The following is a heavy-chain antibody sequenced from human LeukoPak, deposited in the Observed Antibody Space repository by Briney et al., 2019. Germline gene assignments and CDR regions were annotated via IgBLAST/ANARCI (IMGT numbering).Heavy chain of an antibody. Sequence: SETLSLTCAVYGGSFSGYYWSWIRQPPGKGLEWIGEINHSGSTNYNPSLKSRVTISVDTSKNQFSLKLSSVTAADTAVYYCARGRSPYYYGSGSYFYYYYYYMDVWGKGTTVTVSS. J-gene: IGHJ6*03. CDR3: ARGRSPYYYGSGSYFYYYYYYMDV. V-gene: IGHV4-34*01. CDR2: INHSGST. D-gene: IGHD3-10*01. CDR1: GGSFSGYY.